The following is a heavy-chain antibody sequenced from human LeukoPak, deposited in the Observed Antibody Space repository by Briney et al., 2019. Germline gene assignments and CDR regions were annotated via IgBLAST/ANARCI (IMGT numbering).Heavy chain of an antibody. V-gene: IGHV3-23*01. CDR1: GFTFSSYA. D-gene: IGHD3-16*01. CDR3: AKHESGGDYYYYYYMDV. J-gene: IGHJ6*03. CDR2: ISGSGGST. Sequence: GGSLRLSCAASGFTFSSYAMSWVRQAPGKGLEWVSAISGSGGSTYYADSVKGRFTISRDNSKNTLYLQMNSLRAEDTAVYYCAKHESGGDYYYYYYMDVWGKGTTVTVSS.